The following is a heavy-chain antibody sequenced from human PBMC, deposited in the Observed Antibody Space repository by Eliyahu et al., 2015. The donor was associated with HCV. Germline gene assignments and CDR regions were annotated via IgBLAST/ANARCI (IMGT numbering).Heavy chain of an antibody. D-gene: IGHD2-2*01. CDR1: GXSISSSSYY. CDR2: IYYSGST. J-gene: IGHJ4*02. V-gene: IGHV4-39*01. Sequence: QLQLQESGPGLVKPSETLSLXCTVSGXSISSSSYYWGWXRQPPGKGLEWIGSIYYSGSTYYNPXLKSRVTISVDTSKNQFSLKLSSVTAADTAVYYCARHVDLSVVPAATDYWGQGTLVTVSS. CDR3: ARHVDLSVVPAATDY.